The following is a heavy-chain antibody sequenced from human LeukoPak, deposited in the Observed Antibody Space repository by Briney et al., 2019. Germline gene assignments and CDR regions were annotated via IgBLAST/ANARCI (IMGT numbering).Heavy chain of an antibody. CDR3: AREGHTSGYCGAYDI. CDR1: GFTVSSNS. CDR2: IYSDNT. J-gene: IGHJ3*02. V-gene: IGHV3-66*03. Sequence: GGSLRLSCTVSGFTVSSNSMSWVRQAPGKGLEWVSFIYSDNTHYSDSVKGRFTISRDNSKNTLYLQMDSLRPEDTAVYYCAREGHTSGYCGAYDIWGQGTMVTVSS. D-gene: IGHD3-22*01.